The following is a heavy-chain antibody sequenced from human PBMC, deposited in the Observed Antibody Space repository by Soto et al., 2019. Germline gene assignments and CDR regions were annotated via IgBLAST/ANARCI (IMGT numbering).Heavy chain of an antibody. J-gene: IGHJ3*02. CDR2: ISYDGSNK. CDR1: GFTFSSYG. Sequence: QVQLVESGGGVVQPGRSLRLSCAASGFTFSSYGMHWVRQAPGKGLEWVAVISYDGSNKYYADSVKGRFTISRDNSKNKLYLQMNSLRAEDTAVYYCARAYTYYDMLTGYYPGGDAFDIWGQGTMVTVSS. D-gene: IGHD3-9*01. V-gene: IGHV3-30*03. CDR3: ARAYTYYDMLTGYYPGGDAFDI.